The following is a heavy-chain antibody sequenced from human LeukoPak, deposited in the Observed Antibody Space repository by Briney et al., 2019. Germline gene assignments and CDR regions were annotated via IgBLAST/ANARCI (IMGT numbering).Heavy chain of an antibody. J-gene: IGHJ4*02. Sequence: SETLSLTCTVSGGSISSSSYYWGWIRQPPGKGLEWIGSIYYSGSTYYNPSLKSRVTISVDTSKNQFSLKLSSVTAADTAVYYCAREVVVITRGYFDYWGQGTPVTVSS. CDR3: AREVVVITRGYFDY. CDR1: GGSISSSSYY. V-gene: IGHV4-39*07. CDR2: IYYSGST. D-gene: IGHD3-22*01.